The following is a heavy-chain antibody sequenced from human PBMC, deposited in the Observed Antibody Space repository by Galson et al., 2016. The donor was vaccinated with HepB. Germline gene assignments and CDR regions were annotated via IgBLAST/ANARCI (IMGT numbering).Heavy chain of an antibody. D-gene: IGHD3-16*01. CDR2: IGIDGDT. J-gene: IGHJ3*01. CDR1: GFTFSSYD. Sequence: SLRLSCAASGFTFSSYDMHWVRQATGKGLEWVSAIGIDGDTYYPGSVKGRFTISRDISRNTPYLQMNNLRAEDTAVYYCEAYSDPFDLWGQGTMVTVSS. CDR3: EAYSDPFDL. V-gene: IGHV3-13*01.